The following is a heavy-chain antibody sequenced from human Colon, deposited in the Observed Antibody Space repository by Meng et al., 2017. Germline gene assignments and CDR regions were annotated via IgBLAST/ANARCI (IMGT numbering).Heavy chain of an antibody. CDR3: ARKGYCTNGVCSAFDY. Sequence: GGSLRLSCAASGFTFNSYSMNWVRQAPGKGLEWVSSISSSSSYIYYADSVKGRFTISRDNAKNSLYLQMNSLRAEDTAVYYCARKGYCTNGVCSAFDYWGQGTLVTVSS. CDR1: GFTFNSYS. J-gene: IGHJ4*02. V-gene: IGHV3-21*01. D-gene: IGHD2-8*01. CDR2: ISSSSSYI.